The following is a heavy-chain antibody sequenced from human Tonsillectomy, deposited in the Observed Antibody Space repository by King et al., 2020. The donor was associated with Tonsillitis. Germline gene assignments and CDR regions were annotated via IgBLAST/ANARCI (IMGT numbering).Heavy chain of an antibody. CDR3: SRWGYRTVTTPNWFDP. CDR2: INWNGGST. J-gene: IGHJ5*02. CDR1: GFTFDDYG. D-gene: IGHD4-17*01. Sequence: VQLVESGGGVVRPGGSLRLSCAASGFTFDDYGMSWVRQAPGKGLEGVSGINWNGGSTGYADSVKGRFTISRDNAKNSLYLQMNILRAEDTALYHCSRWGYRTVTTPNWFDPWGQGTLVTVSS. V-gene: IGHV3-20*01.